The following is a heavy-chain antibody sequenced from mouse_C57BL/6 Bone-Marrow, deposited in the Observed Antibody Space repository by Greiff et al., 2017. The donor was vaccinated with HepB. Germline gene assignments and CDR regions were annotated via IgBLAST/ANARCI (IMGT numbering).Heavy chain of an antibody. CDR2: IYPGSGST. Sequence: QVQLQQSGAELVKPGASVKMSCKASGYTFTSYWITWVKQRPGQGLEWIGDIYPGSGSTNYNEKFKSKATLTVDTSSSTAYMQLSSLTSEDSAVYYCARSWGYYGSWYFDVWGTGTTVTVSS. CDR3: ARSWGYYGSWYFDV. J-gene: IGHJ1*03. V-gene: IGHV1-55*01. D-gene: IGHD1-1*01. CDR1: GYTFTSYW.